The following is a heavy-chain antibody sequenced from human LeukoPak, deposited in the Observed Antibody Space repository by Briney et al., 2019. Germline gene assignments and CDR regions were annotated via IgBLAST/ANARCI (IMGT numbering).Heavy chain of an antibody. Sequence: SQTLSLTCTVSGGSISSGGYYWSWIRQHPGKGLEWIGYIYYSGSTYYNPSLKSRVTISVDTSKNQFSLKLSSVTAADTAVYYCARESSDITDWFDPWGQGTLVTVSS. CDR2: IYYSGST. CDR3: ARESSDITDWFDP. V-gene: IGHV4-31*03. CDR1: GGSISSGGYY. D-gene: IGHD3-9*01. J-gene: IGHJ5*02.